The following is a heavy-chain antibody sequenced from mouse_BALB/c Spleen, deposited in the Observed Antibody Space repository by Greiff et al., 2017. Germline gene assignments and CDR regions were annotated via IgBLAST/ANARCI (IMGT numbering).Heavy chain of an antibody. Sequence: QVQLQQPGAELVKPGTSVKLSCKASGYNFTSYWINWVKLRPGQGLEWIGDIYPGSGSTNYNEKFKSKATLTVDTSSSTAYMQLSSLASEDSALYYCARSITTVVAPYYYAMDFWGQGTSVTVSS. CDR2: IYPGSGST. CDR1: GYNFTSYW. D-gene: IGHD1-1*01. CDR3: ARSITTVVAPYYYAMDF. J-gene: IGHJ4*01. V-gene: IGHV1-55*01.